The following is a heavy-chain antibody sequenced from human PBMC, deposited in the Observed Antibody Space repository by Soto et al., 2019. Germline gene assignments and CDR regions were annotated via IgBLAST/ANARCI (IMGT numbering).Heavy chain of an antibody. Sequence: SGPTLVNPTQTLTLTCTFSGFSLSTSGVGVGWIRQPPGKALEWLGLIYWDGDKRYSPSLKSRLTITKDTSKNQVVLTMTNMDPVDTATYYCAHRLLSYGSPTHWFDPWGQGTLVTSPQ. CDR3: AHRLLSYGSPTHWFDP. J-gene: IGHJ5*02. CDR2: IYWDGDK. CDR1: GFSLSTSGVG. V-gene: IGHV2-5*02. D-gene: IGHD1-26*01.